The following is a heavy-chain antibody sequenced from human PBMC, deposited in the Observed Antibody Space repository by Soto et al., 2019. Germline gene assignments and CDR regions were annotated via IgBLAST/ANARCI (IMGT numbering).Heavy chain of an antibody. V-gene: IGHV3-11*01. CDR1: GFTFSDYY. CDR2: ISSSGSTI. CDR3: ARDLSSSWANFDY. J-gene: IGHJ4*02. D-gene: IGHD6-13*01. Sequence: PGGSLRLSCAASGFTFSDYYMSWIRQAPGKGLEWVSYISSSGSTIYYADSVKGRFTISRDNAKNSLYLQMNSLRAEDTAVYYCARDLSSSWANFDYWGQGTLVTVSS.